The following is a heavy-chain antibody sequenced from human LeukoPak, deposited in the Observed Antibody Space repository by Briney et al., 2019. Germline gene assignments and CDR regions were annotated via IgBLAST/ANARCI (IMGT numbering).Heavy chain of an antibody. CDR1: GYTFTGYS. CDR3: ARGHYTNYYMDV. CDR2: INSNTGDT. V-gene: IGHV1-2*02. J-gene: IGHJ6*03. D-gene: IGHD2-2*02. Sequence: GASVKVSCKASGYTFTGYSMHWVRQAPGQGLEWMGWINSNTGDTNYAQKFQGRVTMTGDTSISTAYLELSRLNSDDTAVYYCARGHYTNYYMDVWSKGTTVTVSS.